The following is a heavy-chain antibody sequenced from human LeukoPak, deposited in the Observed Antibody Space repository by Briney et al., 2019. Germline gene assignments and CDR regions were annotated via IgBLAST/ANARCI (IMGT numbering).Heavy chain of an antibody. J-gene: IGHJ4*02. CDR3: AFSPYDSSFDY. CDR2: IYYSGST. V-gene: IGHV4-39*01. Sequence: KPSETLSLTCTVSGGSISSSCYYWGWIRQPPGKGLEWIGSIYYSGSTYYNPSLKSRVTISVDTSKNQFSLKLSSVTAADTAVYYCAFSPYDSSFDYWGQGTLVTVSS. D-gene: IGHD3-3*01. CDR1: GGSISSSCYY.